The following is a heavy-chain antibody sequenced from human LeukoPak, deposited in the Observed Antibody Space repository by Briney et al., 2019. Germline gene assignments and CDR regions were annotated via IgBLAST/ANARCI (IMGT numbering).Heavy chain of an antibody. CDR2: IIPIFGTA. Sequence: GASVKVSCKASGGTFSSYAISWVRQAPGQGLEWMGGIIPIFGTANYAQKFQGRVTITADESTSTAYMELSSLRSEDTAVYYCARVRVGAYCGGGCPTKDYYYGMDVWGQGTTVTVSS. CDR3: ARVRVGAYCGGGCPTKDYYYGMDV. V-gene: IGHV1-69*13. D-gene: IGHD2-21*02. J-gene: IGHJ6*02. CDR1: GGTFSSYA.